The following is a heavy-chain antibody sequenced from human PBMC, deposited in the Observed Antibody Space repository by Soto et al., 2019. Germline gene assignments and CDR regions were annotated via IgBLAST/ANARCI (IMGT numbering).Heavy chain of an antibody. CDR2: ISPYDGNT. V-gene: IGHV1-18*01. CDR3: ASPSVGYCSSTSCYYFDY. Sequence: ASVKVSCKASGYIFTNYGLSWVRQAPGQGLEWMAWISPYDGNTHYAQNLQGRVTVTTDTSTSTAYMELSSLRSEDTAVYYCASPSVGYCSSTSCYYFDYWGQGTLVTVSS. J-gene: IGHJ4*01. CDR1: GYIFTNYG. D-gene: IGHD2-2*03.